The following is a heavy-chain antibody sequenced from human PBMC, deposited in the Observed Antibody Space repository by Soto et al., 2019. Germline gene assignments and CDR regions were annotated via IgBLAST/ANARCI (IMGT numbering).Heavy chain of an antibody. CDR2: IIPIFGTA. D-gene: IGHD3-22*01. Sequence: SMKVSCKASGGTFSSYAISWVRQTPGQGLEWMGGIIPIFGTANYAQKFQGRVTITADESTSTAYMELSSLRSEDTAVYYCARDLLAYYYYDSSGSTSVFDYWGQGTLVTVSS. V-gene: IGHV1-69*13. CDR1: GGTFSSYA. CDR3: ARDLLAYYYYDSSGSTSVFDY. J-gene: IGHJ4*02.